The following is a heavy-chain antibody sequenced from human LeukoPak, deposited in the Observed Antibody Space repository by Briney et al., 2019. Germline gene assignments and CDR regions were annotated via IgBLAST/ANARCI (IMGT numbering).Heavy chain of an antibody. V-gene: IGHV1-69*02. CDR1: GGTFSSYT. CDR2: IIPILGIA. J-gene: IGHJ6*02. Sequence: SVKVSCKASGGTFSSYTISWVRQAPGQGLEWMGRIIPILGIANYAQKFQGRVTITADKSTSTAYMELSSLRSEDTAVYYCARGENNVDTAMVFSAGGQRPYYYYGMDVWGQGTTVTVSS. D-gene: IGHD5-18*01. CDR3: ARGENNVDTAMVFSAGGQRPYYYYGMDV.